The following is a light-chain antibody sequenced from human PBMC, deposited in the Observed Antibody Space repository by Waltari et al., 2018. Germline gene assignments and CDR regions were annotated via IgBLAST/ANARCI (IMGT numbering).Light chain of an antibody. Sequence: EIVLTQSPGTLSLSPGERATLSCRASQSLRSSYLAGYQQKPGQAPRLLIYDASSRATGIPDRFSGRGSGTDFTLTISRLEPEDFAVYYCQQYGSSPRFTFGPGTKVDIK. CDR1: QSLRSSY. CDR3: QQYGSSPRFT. V-gene: IGKV3-20*01. CDR2: DAS. J-gene: IGKJ3*01.